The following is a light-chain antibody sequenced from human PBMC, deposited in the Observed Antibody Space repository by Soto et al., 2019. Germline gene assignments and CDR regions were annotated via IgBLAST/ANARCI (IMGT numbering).Light chain of an antibody. CDR2: DAS. J-gene: IGKJ5*01. CDR1: QDISNY. V-gene: IGKV1-33*01. Sequence: DIQMTQSPSSLSASVEDRVTITCQASQDISNYLNWYQQKPGKAPKLLIYDASNLETGVPSRFSGSGSGTDFTFTISSLQPEDIATYYCQQYDNRPITFGQGTRLEIK. CDR3: QQYDNRPIT.